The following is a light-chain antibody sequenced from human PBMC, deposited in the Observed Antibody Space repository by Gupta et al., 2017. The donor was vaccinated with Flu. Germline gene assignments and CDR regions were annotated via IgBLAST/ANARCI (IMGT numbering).Light chain of an antibody. J-gene: IGLJ2*01. CDR2: NDN. CDR3: AAWDDSLIGGV. Sequence: RVTISSSGSSSNIGSNTVNWYQQSPGTSPKLLIYNDNERPSGVPDRFSASKSGTSASLAISGLQAEDEADYYCAAWDDSLIGGVFGGGTKLTVL. CDR1: SSNIGSNT. V-gene: IGLV1-44*01.